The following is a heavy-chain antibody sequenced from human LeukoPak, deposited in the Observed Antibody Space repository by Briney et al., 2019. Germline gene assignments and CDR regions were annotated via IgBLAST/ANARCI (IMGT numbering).Heavy chain of an antibody. CDR2: IYWDDDK. CDR3: AHRASDAIDGSGSYHRKDFYY. V-gene: IGHV2-5*02. Sequence: SGPTLVKPTQPLTLTCTFSGFSLSTSGVGVGWIRQPPGKALEWLALIYWDDDKRYSPSLKSRLTITKDTSKNQVVLTMTNMDPVDTATYYCAHRASDAIDGSGSYHRKDFYYWGQGTLVTVSS. D-gene: IGHD3-10*01. CDR1: GFSLSTSGVG. J-gene: IGHJ4*02.